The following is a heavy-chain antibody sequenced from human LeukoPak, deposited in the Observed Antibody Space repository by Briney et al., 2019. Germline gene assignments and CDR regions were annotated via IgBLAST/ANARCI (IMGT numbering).Heavy chain of an antibody. V-gene: IGHV7-4-1*02. CDR2: INTNTGNP. CDR3: ARDGRNDESTYYYYMDV. CDR1: GYTFTSYA. Sequence: PSVKVSCNASGYTFTSYAMNWVRQAPAHGLERMGWINTNTGNPTYAQGFTGRFVFSLDTSVSTAYLQISSLKAEDTAVYDCARDGRNDESTYYYYMDVWGKGTTVTVSS. D-gene: IGHD1-1*01. J-gene: IGHJ6*03.